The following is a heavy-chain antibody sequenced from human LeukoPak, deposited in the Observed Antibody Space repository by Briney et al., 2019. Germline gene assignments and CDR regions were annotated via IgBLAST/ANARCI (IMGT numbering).Heavy chain of an antibody. CDR3: AKARYISHLYYFDY. Sequence: GGSLRLSCAASGFTFSSYAMSWVRQAPGKGLEWVSAISGSGGSTYYADSVKGRSTISRDNSKNTLYLQMNSLRAEDTAVYYCAKARYISHLYYFDYWGQGTLVTVSS. V-gene: IGHV3-23*01. J-gene: IGHJ4*02. D-gene: IGHD2-2*02. CDR2: ISGSGGST. CDR1: GFTFSSYA.